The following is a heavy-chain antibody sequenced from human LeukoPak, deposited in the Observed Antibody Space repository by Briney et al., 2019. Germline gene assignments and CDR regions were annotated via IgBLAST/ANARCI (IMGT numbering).Heavy chain of an antibody. V-gene: IGHV4-39*01. CDR3: ARHLLGYCSGGNCYYSDF. J-gene: IGHJ4*02. D-gene: IGHD2-15*01. CDR1: GGSISSTTYY. Sequence: SSETLSLTCTVSGGSISSTTYYWGWIRQPPGKGLEWMGSTYYSGRTYYNPSLKSRVPISVDTSKNQFSLKLSSVTAADTAVYYCARHLLGYCSGGNCYYSDFWGQGTLVTVPS. CDR2: TYYSGRT.